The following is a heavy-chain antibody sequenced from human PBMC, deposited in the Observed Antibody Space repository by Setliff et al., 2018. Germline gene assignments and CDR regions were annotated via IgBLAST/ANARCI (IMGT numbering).Heavy chain of an antibody. J-gene: IGHJ4*02. CDR2: ILYSGRT. D-gene: IGHD3-16*01. CDR1: GASITNINYY. Sequence: ETLSLTCTVSGASITNINYYWGLIRQPPGKGLEWIGSILYSGRTFYNPSLKRRVTISVDTSKNQFSLTLSSVTAADTAVYYCARLPNYVWGSPVDYWGQGTLVTVSS. V-gene: IGHV4-39*01. CDR3: ARLPNYVWGSPVDY.